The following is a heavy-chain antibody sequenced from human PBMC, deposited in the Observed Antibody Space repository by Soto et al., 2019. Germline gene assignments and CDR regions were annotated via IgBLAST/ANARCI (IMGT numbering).Heavy chain of an antibody. J-gene: IGHJ5*02. V-gene: IGHV1-18*04. CDR3: ARGVFLTAAGKVWWFDP. CDR1: GYTFTSYG. CDR2: ISAYNGNT. D-gene: IGHD6-13*01. Sequence: QVQLVQSGAEVKKPGASVKVSCKASGYTFTSYGISWVRQAPGHGLEWMGWISAYNGNTNYAQKLQGRVTMTTDTSTSTAYMELMSLRSDDTAVYYCARGVFLTAAGKVWWFDPWGQGTLVTVSS.